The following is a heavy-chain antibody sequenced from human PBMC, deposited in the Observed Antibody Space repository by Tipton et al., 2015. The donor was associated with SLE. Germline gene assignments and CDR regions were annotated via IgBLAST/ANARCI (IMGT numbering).Heavy chain of an antibody. V-gene: IGHV4-59*11. Sequence: TLSLTCTVSGGSISSHYCSWMRQAPGKGLEWIGYISYSRTTNYNPSVKTRLSISVDTSKNQFSLRLTSVTAADTAVYYCARDALPGVRGANKGGDFFDPWGPGTLVTVSS. D-gene: IGHD3-10*02. CDR3: ARDALPGVRGANKGGDFFDP. CDR1: GGSISSHY. J-gene: IGHJ5*02. CDR2: ISYSRTT.